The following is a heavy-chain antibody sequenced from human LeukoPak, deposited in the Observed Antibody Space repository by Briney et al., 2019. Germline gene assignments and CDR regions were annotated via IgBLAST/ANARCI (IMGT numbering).Heavy chain of an antibody. V-gene: IGHV3-7*05. CDR2: IKQDGSEK. CDR1: GFTFSSYW. D-gene: IGHD3-22*01. J-gene: IGHJ4*02. CDR3: ARDRFDTGGYYSYYFDY. Sequence: GGSLRLSCAASGFTFSSYWMSWVRQAPGKGLEWVANIKQDGSEKYYVDSVKGRFTISRDNAKNSLYLQMNSLRAEDTAVYYCARDRFDTGGYYSYYFDYWGQGTLVTVSS.